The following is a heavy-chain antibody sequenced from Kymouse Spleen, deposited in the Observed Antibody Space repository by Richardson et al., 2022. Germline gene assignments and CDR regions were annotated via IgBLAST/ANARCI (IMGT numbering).Heavy chain of an antibody. D-gene: IGHD6-13*01. V-gene: IGHV4-34*01. Sequence: QVQLQQWGAGLLKPSETLSLTCAVYGGSFSGYYWSWIRQPPGKGLEWIGEINHSGSTNYNPSLKSRVTISVDTSKNQFSLKLSSVTAADTAVYYCAREGPIAAAGTRDWFDPWGQGTLVTVSS. CDR3: AREGPIAAAGTRDWFDP. CDR1: GGSFSGYY. J-gene: IGHJ5*02. CDR2: INHSGST.